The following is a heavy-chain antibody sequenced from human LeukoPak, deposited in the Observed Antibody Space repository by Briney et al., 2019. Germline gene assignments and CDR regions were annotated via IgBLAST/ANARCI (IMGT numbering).Heavy chain of an antibody. Sequence: ASVKVSCKASGYTFTSYGINWVRQAPGQGLEWMGWISGYNGNTNYAQKLQGRVTMTTDTSTSTAYMELRSLKSDDTAVYYCASLKNYYDSSGYLVTDAFDIWGQGTMVTVSS. V-gene: IGHV1-18*01. D-gene: IGHD3-22*01. J-gene: IGHJ3*02. CDR2: ISGYNGNT. CDR3: ASLKNYYDSSGYLVTDAFDI. CDR1: GYTFTSYG.